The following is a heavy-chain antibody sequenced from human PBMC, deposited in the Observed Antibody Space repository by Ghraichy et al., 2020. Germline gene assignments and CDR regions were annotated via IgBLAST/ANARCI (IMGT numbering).Heavy chain of an antibody. CDR2: IRNKPKSYTT. CDR3: AATANEDDY. Sequence: GGSLRLSCAASGFTFSDHYMDWVRQAPGKGLEWVGRIRNKPKSYTTEHAASVKGRFIISRDDSKNSLYLQMNSLKIEDTAVYYCAATANEDDYWGQGTLVTVST. V-gene: IGHV3-72*01. D-gene: IGHD5-18*01. J-gene: IGHJ4*02. CDR1: GFTFSDHY.